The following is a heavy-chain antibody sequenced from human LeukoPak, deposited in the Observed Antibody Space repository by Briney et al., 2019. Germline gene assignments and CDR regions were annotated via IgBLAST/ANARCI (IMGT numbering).Heavy chain of an antibody. J-gene: IGHJ6*02. CDR3: ARVKYYYGMDV. Sequence: SETLSLTCTVSGGSISSYYWSWIRQPPGKGLEWIGYIYYSGGTNYNPSLKSRVTISVDTSKNQFSLKLSSVTAADTAVYYCARVKYYYGMDVWGQGTTVTVSS. CDR2: IYYSGGT. V-gene: IGHV4-59*12. CDR1: GGSISSYY.